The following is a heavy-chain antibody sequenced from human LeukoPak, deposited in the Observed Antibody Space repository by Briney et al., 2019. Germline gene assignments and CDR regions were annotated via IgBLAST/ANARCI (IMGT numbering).Heavy chain of an antibody. CDR2: IYYSGST. Sequence: PSETLSLTCTVSGGSISSTSYYWGWIRQPPGKGLEWIGSIYYSGSTYYNPSLKSRVTISVDTSKNHFSLKLSSVTAAGTAVYYCARQAIPGTAQHLFDYWGQGTLVTVSS. J-gene: IGHJ4*02. CDR1: GGSISSTSYY. V-gene: IGHV4-39*02. D-gene: IGHD1-1*01. CDR3: ARQAIPGTAQHLFDY.